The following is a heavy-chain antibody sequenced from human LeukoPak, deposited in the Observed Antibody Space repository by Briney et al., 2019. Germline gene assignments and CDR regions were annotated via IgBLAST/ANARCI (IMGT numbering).Heavy chain of an antibody. Sequence: SETPSLTCTVSAVAITSYYWSWIRQPPGKGLEWIGYIYDSGSTNYNPSLKSRVTISVDTSKSQFSLKLSSVTAADTAVYYCASFRWSGSYYAYFDYWGQGTLVTVSS. CDR2: IYDSGST. CDR1: AVAITSYY. CDR3: ASFRWSGSYYAYFDY. J-gene: IGHJ4*02. V-gene: IGHV4-59*01. D-gene: IGHD1-26*01.